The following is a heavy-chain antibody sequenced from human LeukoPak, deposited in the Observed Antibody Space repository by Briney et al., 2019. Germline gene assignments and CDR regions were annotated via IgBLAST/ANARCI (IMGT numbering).Heavy chain of an antibody. D-gene: IGHD3-16*01. CDR3: ARCIMITFGGVLFDY. Sequence: SETLSLTCTVSGGSISSSSYYWGWIRQPPGKGLEWIGSIYYSGSTYYNPSLKSRVTISVDTSKNQFSLKLSSVTAADTAVYYCARCIMITFGGVLFDYWGQGTLATVSS. CDR2: IYYSGST. CDR1: GGSISSSSYY. J-gene: IGHJ4*02. V-gene: IGHV4-39*01.